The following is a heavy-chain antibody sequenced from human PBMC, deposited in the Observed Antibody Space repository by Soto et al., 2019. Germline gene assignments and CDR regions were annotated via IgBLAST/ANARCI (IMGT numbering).Heavy chain of an antibody. CDR3: TTAAPSLDYSIDPGYYYYGMDV. Sequence: EVQLVESGGGLVKPGGSLRLSCAASGFTFSNAWMNWVRQAPGKGLEWVGRIKSKTDGGKTDYAAPVKGRFTISRDDSKNTLYLQMNSLKTEDTAVYYCTTAAPSLDYSIDPGYYYYGMDVWGQGTTVTVSS. V-gene: IGHV3-15*07. CDR1: GFTFSNAW. CDR2: IKSKTDGGKT. J-gene: IGHJ6*02. D-gene: IGHD4-4*01.